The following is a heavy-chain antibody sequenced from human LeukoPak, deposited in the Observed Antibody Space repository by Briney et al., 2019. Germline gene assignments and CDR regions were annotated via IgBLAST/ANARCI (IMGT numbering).Heavy chain of an antibody. D-gene: IGHD4-17*01. CDR1: GYTFTSYA. CDR2: INTNTGNP. CDR3: AKSLKGATVRTMATPRSVKGFDP. Sequence: GASVKVSCKASGYTFTSYAMNWVRQAPGQGLEWMGWINTNTGNPTYAQGFTGRFVFSLDTSVSTAYLQISSLKAEDTAVYYCAKSLKGATVRTMATPRSVKGFDPWGQGTLVTVSS. V-gene: IGHV7-4-1*02. J-gene: IGHJ5*02.